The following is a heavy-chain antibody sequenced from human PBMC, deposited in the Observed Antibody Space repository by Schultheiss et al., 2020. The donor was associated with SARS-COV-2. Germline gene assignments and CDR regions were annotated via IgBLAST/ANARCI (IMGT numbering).Heavy chain of an antibody. CDR3: AGGWELPYYFDY. CDR2: IYYSGST. CDR1: GGSISSYY. J-gene: IGHJ4*02. D-gene: IGHD1-26*01. Sequence: GSLRLSCTVSGGSISSYYWSWIRQPPGKGLEWIGYIYYSGSTNYNPSLKSRVTISVDTSKNQFSLKLSSVTAADTAVYYCAGGWELPYYFDYWGQGTLVTVSS. V-gene: IGHV4-59*01.